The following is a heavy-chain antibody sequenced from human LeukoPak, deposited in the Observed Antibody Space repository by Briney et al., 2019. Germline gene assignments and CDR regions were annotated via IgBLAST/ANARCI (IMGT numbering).Heavy chain of an antibody. CDR1: GGSISSSGYY. CDR3: ARGSNWNYGPPFDY. CDR2: IYYSGST. Sequence: SETLSLTCTVSGGSISSSGYYWSWIRQHPGKGLEWIGYIYYSGSTYYNPSLRSRVTISIDTSKNQFSLKLTSVTAADTAAYYCARGSNWNYGPPFDYWGQGTLVTVSS. D-gene: IGHD1-7*01. V-gene: IGHV4-31*03. J-gene: IGHJ4*02.